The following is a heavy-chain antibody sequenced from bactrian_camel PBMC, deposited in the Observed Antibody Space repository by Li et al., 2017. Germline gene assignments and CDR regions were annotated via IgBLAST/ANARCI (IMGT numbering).Heavy chain of an antibody. V-gene: IGHV3S55*01. CDR3: AADRWGWGLASEYTY. D-gene: IGHD5*01. CDR2: INGYGST. J-gene: IGHJ4*01. CDR1: GFTYSGC. Sequence: VQLVESGGGSVQAGGSLKLSCAASGFTYSGCMAWFRQAPGKEREGVATINGYGSTVYAASVEGRFTISKDNAKNTLYLQMNSLKPEDTAMYYCAADRWGWGLASEYTYWGQGTQVTVS.